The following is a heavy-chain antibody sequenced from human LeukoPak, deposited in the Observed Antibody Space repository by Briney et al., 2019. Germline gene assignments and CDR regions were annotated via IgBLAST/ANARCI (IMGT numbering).Heavy chain of an antibody. CDR1: GGSFSGYY. CDR2: INHSGST. CDR3: ARGEPNIAAAGNDY. Sequence: SETLSLICAVYGGSFSGYYWSWIRQPPGKGLEWIGEINHSGSTNYNPSLKSRVTISVDTSKNQFSLKLSSVTAADTAVYYCARGEPNIAAAGNDYWGQGTLVTVSS. D-gene: IGHD6-13*01. V-gene: IGHV4-34*01. J-gene: IGHJ4*02.